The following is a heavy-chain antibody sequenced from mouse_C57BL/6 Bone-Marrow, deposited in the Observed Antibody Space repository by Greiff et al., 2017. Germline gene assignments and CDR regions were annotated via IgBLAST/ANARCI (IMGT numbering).Heavy chain of an antibody. D-gene: IGHD1-1*01. CDR3: TIALSTWFAY. Sequence: EVHLVESGAELVRPGASVKLSCTASGFNIKDDYMHWVKQRPEQRLEWIGWIDPENGDTEYASKFQGKATITADTSSNTAYLQLSSLTSEDTAVYYCTIALSTWFAYWGQGTLVTVSA. CDR1: GFNIKDDY. V-gene: IGHV14-4*01. J-gene: IGHJ3*01. CDR2: IDPENGDT.